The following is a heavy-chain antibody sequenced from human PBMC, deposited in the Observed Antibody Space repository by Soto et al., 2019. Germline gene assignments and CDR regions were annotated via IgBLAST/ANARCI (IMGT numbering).Heavy chain of an antibody. J-gene: IGHJ6*02. CDR2: IYHSGST. CDR1: GGSISSSNW. D-gene: IGHD1-26*01. V-gene: IGHV4-4*02. CDR3: ARVSGSYYYGMDV. Sequence: SSETLSLTCAVSGGSISSSNWWSWVRQPPGKGLGWIGEIYHSGSTNYNPSLKSRVTISVDKSKNQFSLKLSSVTAADTAVYYCARVSGSYYYGMDVWGQGITVTVSS.